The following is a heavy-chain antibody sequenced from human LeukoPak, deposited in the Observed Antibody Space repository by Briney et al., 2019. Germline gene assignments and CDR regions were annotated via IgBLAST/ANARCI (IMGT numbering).Heavy chain of an antibody. D-gene: IGHD6-6*01. CDR1: GYSFSSYW. Sequence: GESLKISCKGLGYSFSSYWSAWVRQRPGKGLEWMGIIYPGGSETRYDPSFEGQVTISADRSTSTAYLQWGSLKASDTAMYYCAREGRSSSPMDYWGQGTLVTVSS. CDR2: IYPGGSET. V-gene: IGHV5-51*01. CDR3: AREGRSSSPMDY. J-gene: IGHJ4*02.